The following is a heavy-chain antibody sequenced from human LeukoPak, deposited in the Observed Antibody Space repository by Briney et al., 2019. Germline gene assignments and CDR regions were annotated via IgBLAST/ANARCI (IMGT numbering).Heavy chain of an antibody. D-gene: IGHD3-22*01. J-gene: IGHJ3*02. CDR2: IYYSGST. CDR3: ARPSRTGSGWDAFDI. V-gene: IGHV4-59*08. CDR1: GGSISNYY. Sequence: NPSETLSLTCTVSGGSISNYYWSWIRQPPGKELEWVGYIYYSGSTNYNPSLTSRVTISVDTSKNQFSLNVSSVTAADTAVYYCARPSRTGSGWDAFDIWGQGTMVTVSS.